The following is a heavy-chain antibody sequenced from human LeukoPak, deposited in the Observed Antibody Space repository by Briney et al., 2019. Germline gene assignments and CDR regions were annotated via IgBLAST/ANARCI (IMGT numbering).Heavy chain of an antibody. D-gene: IGHD1-7*01. Sequence: GGSLRLSCAASGFTLSSYAMSWVRQAPGKGLEWVSAISGSGGSTYYADSVKGRFTISRDNSKNTLYLQMNSLRAEDTAVYYCAGPDGTTYGPYYYMDVWGKGTTVTVSS. CDR2: ISGSGGST. CDR3: AGPDGTTYGPYYYMDV. V-gene: IGHV3-23*01. CDR1: GFTLSSYA. J-gene: IGHJ6*03.